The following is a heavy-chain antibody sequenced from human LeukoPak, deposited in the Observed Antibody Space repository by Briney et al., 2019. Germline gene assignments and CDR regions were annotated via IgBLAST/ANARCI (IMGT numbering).Heavy chain of an antibody. CDR1: GGSISSYY. Sequence: PSETLSLTCTVSGGSISSYYWSWIRQPAGKGLEWIGRIYTSGSTNYNPSLKSRVTMSVDTSKNQFSLKLSSVTAADTAVYYCARDNDFWSGYAPFDPWGQGTLVTVSS. V-gene: IGHV4-4*07. J-gene: IGHJ5*02. CDR3: ARDNDFWSGYAPFDP. D-gene: IGHD3-3*01. CDR2: IYTSGST.